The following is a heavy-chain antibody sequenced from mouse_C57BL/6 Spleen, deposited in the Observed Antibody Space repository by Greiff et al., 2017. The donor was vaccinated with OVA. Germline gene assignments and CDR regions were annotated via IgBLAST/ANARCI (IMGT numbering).Heavy chain of an antibody. CDR2: IYPSDCYT. CDR3: AIDTTDFAY. Sequence: VQLQQPGAELVKPGASVKVFFKASGYPFTSHWIHWVKPRPGQGLELIGRIYPSDCYTNYNQKFKGKATLTVDKSSSTAYMQLSSLTSEDSAVYYCAIDTTDFAYWGQGTLVTVSA. D-gene: IGHD1-1*01. V-gene: IGHV1-74*01. CDR1: GYPFTSHW. J-gene: IGHJ3*01.